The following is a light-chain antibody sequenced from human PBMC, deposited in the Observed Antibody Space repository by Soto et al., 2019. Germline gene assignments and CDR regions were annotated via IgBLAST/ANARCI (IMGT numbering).Light chain of an antibody. Sequence: DIRMNKSPSCLSASVGDSVAITCRASQSISSSLNWYQWKPGKAPNLLIYAASSLQSGVPSRFSGSGSETDFTLTISSLHPEELATYYCHQSYSTSWTVGQVTKVAIK. V-gene: IGKV1-39*01. CDR2: AAS. CDR1: QSISSS. J-gene: IGKJ1*01. CDR3: HQSYSTSWT.